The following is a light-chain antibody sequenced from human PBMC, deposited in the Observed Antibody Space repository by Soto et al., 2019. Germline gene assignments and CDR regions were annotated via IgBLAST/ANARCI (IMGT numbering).Light chain of an antibody. CDR2: DVS. CDR3: CSLAGSYTVI. CDR1: SSDVGAYNY. J-gene: IGLJ2*01. Sequence: QSALTQPPSVSGSPRQSVSISCTGGSSDVGAYNYVSWYQQHPGEATKLMIYDVSRRPSGVPDRFSGSKSGNTASLTISGLHDEDEADYYCCSLAGSYTVIFGGGTKLTV. V-gene: IGLV2-11*01.